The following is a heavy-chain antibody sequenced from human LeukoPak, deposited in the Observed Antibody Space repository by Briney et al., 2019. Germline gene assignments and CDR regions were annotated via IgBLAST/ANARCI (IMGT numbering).Heavy chain of an antibody. V-gene: IGHV4-39*07. J-gene: IGHJ5*02. CDR2: ISYSGNT. Sequence: PGGSLRLSCAASGFTFSSYAMSWVRQAPGKGLEWVGSISYSGNTYYNPSLKSRVTISVDSSKNQFSLKLTSVTAADTAMYYCARDQSGPISDWFDPWGPGTLFIVSS. CDR3: ARDQSGPISDWFDP. CDR1: GFTFSSYA. D-gene: IGHD3-10*01.